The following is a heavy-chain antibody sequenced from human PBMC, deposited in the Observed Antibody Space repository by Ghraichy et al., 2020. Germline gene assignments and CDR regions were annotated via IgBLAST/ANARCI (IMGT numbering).Heavy chain of an antibody. Sequence: SETLSLTCTISGGSISSYYWSWIRQPPGKGLEWIGYVYYTGSTTYSPSPKSRVTISIDTSKNQFSLKLSSVTTADTAVYYCARGGRYGANWGQGTLVTVSS. CDR2: VYYTGST. J-gene: IGHJ4*02. D-gene: IGHD4-17*01. CDR3: ARGGRYGAN. CDR1: GGSISSYY. V-gene: IGHV4-59*01.